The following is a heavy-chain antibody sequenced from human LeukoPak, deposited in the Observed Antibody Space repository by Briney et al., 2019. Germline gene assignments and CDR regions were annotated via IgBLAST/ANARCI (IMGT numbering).Heavy chain of an antibody. D-gene: IGHD3-10*01. CDR2: INHRGST. Sequence: SETLSLTCAVYDGSFSGYYWSWIRQPPGKGLEWIGEINHRGSTSYNPSLKSRVAISVDTSKNQFSLKLTSVTAADTAVYYCARALWFGELLFGPWGQGTLVTVSS. V-gene: IGHV4-34*01. J-gene: IGHJ5*02. CDR1: DGSFSGYY. CDR3: ARALWFGELLFGP.